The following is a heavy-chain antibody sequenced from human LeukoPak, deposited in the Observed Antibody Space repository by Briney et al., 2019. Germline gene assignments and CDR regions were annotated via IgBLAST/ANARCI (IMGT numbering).Heavy chain of an antibody. Sequence: SETLSLTCTLSGGSFSSYHWSWIRQPPGKGLEWIGYIYYSGSTNYNPSLKSRVTISVDTSKNQFSLKLSSVTAADTGVYYCARAFSGYYGGGYYFDYWGQGTLVTVSS. CDR3: ARAFSGYYGGGYYFDY. V-gene: IGHV4-59*12. J-gene: IGHJ4*02. CDR1: GGSFSSYH. CDR2: IYYSGST. D-gene: IGHD3-22*01.